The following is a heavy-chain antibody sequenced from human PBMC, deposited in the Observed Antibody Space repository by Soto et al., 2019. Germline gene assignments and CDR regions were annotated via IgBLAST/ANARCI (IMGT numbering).Heavy chain of an antibody. V-gene: IGHV2-5*02. Sequence: QITLNESGPTVVRPTEPLTLTCRFSGFSLTTSGVGVGWIRQSPGKAPEWLALIYWDDDKRYSTSLKSRLTITKDTFKNQVVLTVSDLDPTDTATYYCAHRVLRTVFGLVTTTAIYFDFWGQGTPVAVSS. J-gene: IGHJ4*02. CDR3: AHRVLRTVFGLVTTTAIYFDF. CDR2: IYWDDDK. CDR1: GFSLTTSGVG. D-gene: IGHD3-3*01.